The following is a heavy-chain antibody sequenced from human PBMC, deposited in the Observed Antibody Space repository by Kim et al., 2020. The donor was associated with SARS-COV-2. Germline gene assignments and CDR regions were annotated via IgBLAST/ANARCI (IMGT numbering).Heavy chain of an antibody. CDR2: ISSSSSTI. Sequence: GGSLRLSCAASGFTFSSYSMNWVRQAPGKGLEWVSYISSSSSTIYYADSVKGRFTISRDNAKNSLYLEMNRLRAEDTAVYYCARDPSSVYSSGYYNYWGQGTLVTVSS. J-gene: IGHJ4*02. D-gene: IGHD3-22*01. CDR3: ARDPSSVYSSGYYNY. CDR1: GFTFSSYS. V-gene: IGHV3-48*04.